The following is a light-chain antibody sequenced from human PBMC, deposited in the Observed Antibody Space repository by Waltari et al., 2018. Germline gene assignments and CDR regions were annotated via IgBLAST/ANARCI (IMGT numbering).Light chain of an antibody. CDR3: HQSAGSPQT. CDR1: QHLSANY. Sequence: EIVITLSPGILSSSPGARTTLSCSACQHLSANYVAWYHHRPGQPPRLLIFGASSRAAGIPNRFSGRGSATDFTLTINRLEPEDFTMYFCHQSAGSPQTFGQGTKLDIK. V-gene: IGKV3-20*01. J-gene: IGKJ2*01. CDR2: GAS.